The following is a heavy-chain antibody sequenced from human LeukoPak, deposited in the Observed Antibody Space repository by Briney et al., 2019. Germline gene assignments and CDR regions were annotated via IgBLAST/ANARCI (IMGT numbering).Heavy chain of an antibody. CDR2: IYYSGST. CDR1: GGSISPYY. D-gene: IGHD5-18*01. J-gene: IGHJ2*01. CDR3: ARDGDTAMVAWYFDL. V-gene: IGHV4-59*01. Sequence: PSETLSLTCTVSGGSISPYYWSWIRQPPGKGLEWIGYIYYSGSTNYNPSLKSRVTISPDTSKNQFSLKLSSVTAADTAVYYCARDGDTAMVAWYFDLWGRGTLVTVSS.